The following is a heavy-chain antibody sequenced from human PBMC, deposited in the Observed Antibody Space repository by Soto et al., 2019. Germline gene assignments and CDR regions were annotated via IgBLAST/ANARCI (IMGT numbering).Heavy chain of an antibody. D-gene: IGHD6-19*01. CDR2: IDGTNTDT. CDR3: AKAEVTGSWFDS. J-gene: IGHJ5*02. Sequence: EVQLLESGGDLVQPGGSLRLSCAASGFTFSNYAMGWVRQAPGKGLEWVSTIDGTNTDTYYADSVKGLFTISRDNSKNTLYLQMSGLRAEDTAVYDCAKAEVTGSWFDSWGQGALVTFSS. V-gene: IGHV3-23*01. CDR1: GFTFSNYA.